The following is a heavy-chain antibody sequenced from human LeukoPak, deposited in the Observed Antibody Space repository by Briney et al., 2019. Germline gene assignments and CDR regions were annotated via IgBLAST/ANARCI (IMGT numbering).Heavy chain of an antibody. Sequence: SETLSPTCTVSGGSISEGTYYWGWIRQPPGKGLEWIGYIYYSGSTYYNPSLKSRVTISVDTSKNQFSLKLSSVTAADTAVYYCARKTYSSGRQVDYWGQGTLVTVSS. CDR3: ARKTYSSGRQVDY. CDR2: IYYSGST. CDR1: GGSISEGTYY. D-gene: IGHD6-19*01. J-gene: IGHJ4*02. V-gene: IGHV4-30-4*08.